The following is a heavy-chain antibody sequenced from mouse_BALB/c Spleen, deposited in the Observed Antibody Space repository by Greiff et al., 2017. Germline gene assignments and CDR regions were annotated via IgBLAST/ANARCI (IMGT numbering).Heavy chain of an antibody. CDR2: ISNGGGST. V-gene: IGHV5-12-2*01. CDR1: GFTFSSYT. CDR3: ARHTAARATYFDY. D-gene: IGHD3-1*01. J-gene: IGHJ2*01. Sequence: VMLVESGGGLVQPGGSLKLSCAASGFTFSSYTMSWVRQTPEKRLEWVAYISNGGGSTYYPDTVKGRFTISRDNAKNTLYLQMSSLKSEDTAMYYCARHTAARATYFDYWGQGTTLTVSS.